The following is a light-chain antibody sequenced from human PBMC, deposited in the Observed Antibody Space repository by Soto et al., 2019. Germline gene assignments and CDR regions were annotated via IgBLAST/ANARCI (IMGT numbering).Light chain of an antibody. CDR3: SSYISSSTLDV. J-gene: IGLJ1*01. V-gene: IGLV2-14*01. CDR2: EVS. CDR1: SSDVGGYNY. Sequence: QSALTQPASVSGSPGQSITISCTGTSSDVGGYNYVSWYQQHPGKAPKLMIYEVSNRPSGVSNRFSGSKSGNTASLTISGLQAEDAADYYCSSYISSSTLDVFGTGTKLTVL.